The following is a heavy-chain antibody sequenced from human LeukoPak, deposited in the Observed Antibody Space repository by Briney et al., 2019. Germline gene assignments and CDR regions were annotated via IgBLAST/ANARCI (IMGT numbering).Heavy chain of an antibody. D-gene: IGHD3-22*01. CDR3: AKDPYYYDSSGYYYPDY. Sequence: GGSLRLSCAASGFTFDDYAMHWVRQAPGKGLEWVSLINGDGGSTYYADSVKGRFTISRDNSKNSLYLQMNSLRTEDTALYYCAKDPYYYDSSGYYYPDYWGQGTLVTVSS. J-gene: IGHJ4*02. V-gene: IGHV3-43*02. CDR2: INGDGGST. CDR1: GFTFDDYA.